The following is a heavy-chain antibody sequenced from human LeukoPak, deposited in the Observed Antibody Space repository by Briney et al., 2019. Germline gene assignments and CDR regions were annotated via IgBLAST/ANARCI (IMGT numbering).Heavy chain of an antibody. CDR3: ARLRKFGTYYVYFDY. CDR2: IYNTVT. D-gene: IGHD1-26*01. Sequence: SETLSLTCTVSGASITSSDYYWGWIRQPPGNGLEWIGNIYNTVTYYNPSLKSRVTISADTSKDQFFLKLSSATAADTAVYFCARLRKFGTYYVYFDYWGQGTLVTVSS. J-gene: IGHJ4*02. V-gene: IGHV4-39*01. CDR1: GASITSSDYY.